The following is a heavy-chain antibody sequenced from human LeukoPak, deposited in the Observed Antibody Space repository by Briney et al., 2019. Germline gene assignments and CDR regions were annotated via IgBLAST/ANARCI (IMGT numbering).Heavy chain of an antibody. Sequence: GGSLRLSCAASGFTFDDYAMHWVRQAPGKGLEWVSGISWNSGSIGYADSVKGRFTISRDNAKNSLYLQMNSLRAEDTALYYCAKGGVQQRLVPLADYWGQGTLVTVSS. CDR2: ISWNSGSI. CDR3: AKGGVQQRLVPLADY. D-gene: IGHD6-13*01. CDR1: GFTFDDYA. V-gene: IGHV3-9*01. J-gene: IGHJ4*02.